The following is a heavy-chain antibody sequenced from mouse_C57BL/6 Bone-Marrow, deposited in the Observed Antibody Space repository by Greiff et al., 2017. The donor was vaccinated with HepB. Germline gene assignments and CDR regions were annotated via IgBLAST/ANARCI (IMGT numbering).Heavy chain of an antibody. D-gene: IGHD2-5*01. J-gene: IGHJ3*01. CDR2: IDPSDSYT. CDR1: GYTFTSYW. CDR3: ANSNYGFAY. V-gene: IGHV1-50*01. Sequence: QVQLKQPGAELVKPGASVKLSCKASGYTFTSYWMQWVKQRPGQGLEWIGEIDPSDSYTNYNQKFKGKATLTVDTSSSTAYMQLSSLTSEDSAVYYCANSNYGFAYWGQGTLVTVSA.